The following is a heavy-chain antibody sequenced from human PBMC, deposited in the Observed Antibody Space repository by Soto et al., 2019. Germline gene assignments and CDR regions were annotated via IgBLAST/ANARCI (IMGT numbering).Heavy chain of an antibody. CDR1: GFSISNGYY. Sequence: PSETLSLTCAVSGFSISNGYYWGWIRQPPGKGLEWIGNIYHSGSTYYTPSLKTRVTIPIDTSKNQFLLKLSSVTAADTAVYYCAKYGEDYYSAMDVWAKGPRSPSP. J-gene: IGHJ6*02. CDR2: IYHSGST. D-gene: IGHD4-17*01. V-gene: IGHV4-38-2*01. CDR3: AKYGEDYYSAMDV.